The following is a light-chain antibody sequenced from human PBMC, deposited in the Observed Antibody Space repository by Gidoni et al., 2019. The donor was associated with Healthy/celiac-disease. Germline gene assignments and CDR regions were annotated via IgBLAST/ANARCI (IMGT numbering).Light chain of an antibody. J-gene: IGKJ4*01. CDR1: QSISSY. CDR3: QQSYRTPLT. V-gene: IGKV1-39*01. CDR2: AAS. Sequence: DIQMTQSTSSLSASVGDRVTITCRASQSISSYLNWYQQKPGKAPKLLIYAASSLQSGVPSRFSGSGSGTYFTLTISSLQPEDFATYYCQQSYRTPLTFGGGTKVEIK.